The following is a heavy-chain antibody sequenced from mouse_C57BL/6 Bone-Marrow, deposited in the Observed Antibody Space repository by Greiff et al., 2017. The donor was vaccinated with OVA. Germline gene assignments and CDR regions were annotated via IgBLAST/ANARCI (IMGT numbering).Heavy chain of an antibody. CDR2: IHPNSGST. CDR1: GYTFTSYW. V-gene: IGHV1-64*01. CDR3: ARRDYAYYFDY. J-gene: IGHJ2*01. D-gene: IGHD1-1*01. Sequence: QVQLKQPGAELVKPGASVKLSCKASGYTFTSYWMHWVKQRPGQGLEWIGMIHPNSGSTNYNEKFKSKATLTVDKSSSTAYMQLSSLTSEDSAVYYCARRDYAYYFDYWGQGTTLTVSS.